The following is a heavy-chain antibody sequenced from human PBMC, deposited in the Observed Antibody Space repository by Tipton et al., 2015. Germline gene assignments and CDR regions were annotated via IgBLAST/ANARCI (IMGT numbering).Heavy chain of an antibody. CDR3: ARAPFAAPRAYFYYGMDV. Sequence: SLRLSCAASGFTFRTYGFHWVRQAPGKGLEWVAVIWYDGRNKYYADSVKGRFTISRDDSKKTVYLQMNNLRGEDTAVYYCARAPFAAPRAYFYYGMDVWGHGTTVTVSS. CDR1: GFTFRTYG. D-gene: IGHD3-16*01. V-gene: IGHV3-33*01. CDR2: IWYDGRNK. J-gene: IGHJ6*02.